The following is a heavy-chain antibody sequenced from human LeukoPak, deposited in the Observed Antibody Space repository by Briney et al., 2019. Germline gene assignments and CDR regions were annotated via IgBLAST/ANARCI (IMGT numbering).Heavy chain of an antibody. CDR2: ISYDGSNK. J-gene: IGHJ4*02. CDR3: AKDSGSTLDY. V-gene: IGHV3-30*18. CDR1: GFTFSSYG. Sequence: GGSLRLSCAASGFTFSSYGMHWVRQAPGKGLEWVAVISYDGSNKYYADSVKGRFTISRDNSKNTLYLQMNSLRAEDTAVYHCAKDSGSTLDYWGQGTLVTVSS. D-gene: IGHD3-10*01.